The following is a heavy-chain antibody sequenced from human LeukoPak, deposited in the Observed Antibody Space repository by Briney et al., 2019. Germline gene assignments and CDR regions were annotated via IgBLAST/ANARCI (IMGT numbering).Heavy chain of an antibody. D-gene: IGHD2-15*01. Sequence: GGSLRLSCAASGFTFDDYAMHWLRQAPGKGLEWVTSISSSSSYIYYADSVKGRFTTSRDNAKNSLYLQMNSLRAEDTAVYYCARDGCSGGSCYRERGYYYYYYMDVWGKGTTVTVSS. CDR3: ARDGCSGGSCYRERGYYYYYYMDV. J-gene: IGHJ6*03. CDR1: GFTFDDYA. CDR2: ISSSSSYI. V-gene: IGHV3-21*01.